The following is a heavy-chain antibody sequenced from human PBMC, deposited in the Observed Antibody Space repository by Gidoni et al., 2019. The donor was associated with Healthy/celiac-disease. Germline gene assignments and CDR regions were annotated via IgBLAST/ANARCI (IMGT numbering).Heavy chain of an antibody. V-gene: IGHV1-2*04. Sequence: QVQLVQSGAEVKKPGASVMVSCKASRYTFTGYYMPWVRQATGQGLEWMGWINPNSGGTNYAQKFQGWVTMTRDTSISTAYMELSRLRSDDTAVYYCARARGLTYYYGMDVWGQGTTVTVSS. CDR3: ARARGLTYYYGMDV. J-gene: IGHJ6*02. CDR1: RYTFTGYY. CDR2: INPNSGGT. D-gene: IGHD3-9*01.